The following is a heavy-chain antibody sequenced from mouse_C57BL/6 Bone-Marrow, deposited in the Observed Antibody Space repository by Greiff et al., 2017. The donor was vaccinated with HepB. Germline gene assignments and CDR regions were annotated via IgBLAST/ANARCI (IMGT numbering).Heavy chain of an antibody. CDR3: ARVHGYPYAMDY. CDR2: IYPGSGST. J-gene: IGHJ4*01. D-gene: IGHD2-2*01. V-gene: IGHV1-55*01. CDR1: GYTFTSYW. Sequence: QVQLQQPGAEPVKPGASVKMSCKASGYTFTSYWITWVKQRPGQGLEWIGDIYPGSGSTNYNEKFKSKATLTVDTSSSTAYMQLSSLTSEDSAVYYCARVHGYPYAMDYWGQGTSVTVSS.